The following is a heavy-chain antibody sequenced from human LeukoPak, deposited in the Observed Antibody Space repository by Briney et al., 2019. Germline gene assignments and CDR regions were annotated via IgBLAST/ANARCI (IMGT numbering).Heavy chain of an antibody. CDR2: IKQDGSEK. CDR3: ASAITAVAVTLDY. V-gene: IGHV3-7*01. CDR1: GFTFSSYA. Sequence: GGSLRLSCAASGFTFSSYAMSWVRQAPGKGLEWVANIKQDGSEKYYVDSVKGRFTITRDNAKNSLYLQMNSLRAEDTAVYYCASAITAVAVTLDYWGRGTLVTVSS. J-gene: IGHJ4*02. D-gene: IGHD6-19*01.